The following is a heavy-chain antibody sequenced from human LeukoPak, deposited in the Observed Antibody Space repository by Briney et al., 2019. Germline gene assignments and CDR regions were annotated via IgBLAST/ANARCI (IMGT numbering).Heavy chain of an antibody. CDR1: GLTYSDAW. CDR3: AHVESMTGLKLGS. J-gene: IGHJ5*02. V-gene: IGHV3-15*01. CDR2: IKSYGGGGTT. Sequence: NPGGSLTLSCTVFGLTYSDAWMSWVRQAPGKGLELVGRIKSYGGGGTTDYAAPVKGRFTISRDDSKNTLYLQINSLESEDTAVYYCAHVESMTGLKLGSWGQGTLVTVSS. D-gene: IGHD1-20*01.